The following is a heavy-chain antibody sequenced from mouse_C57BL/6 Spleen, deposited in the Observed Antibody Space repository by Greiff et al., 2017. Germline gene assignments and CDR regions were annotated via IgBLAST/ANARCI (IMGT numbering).Heavy chain of an antibody. D-gene: IGHD2-4*01. CDR1: GFSLSTFGMG. CDR2: IWWDDDK. Sequence: QVTLKESGPGILQPSQTLSLTCSFSGFSLSTFGMGVGWIRQPSGKGLEWLAHIWWDDDKYYNPALKSWLTISKDTSKNQVFLKIANVDTADTATYYCAQMGDYDDYYAMEYWGQGTSVTVSS. CDR3: AQMGDYDDYYAMEY. J-gene: IGHJ4*01. V-gene: IGHV8-8*01.